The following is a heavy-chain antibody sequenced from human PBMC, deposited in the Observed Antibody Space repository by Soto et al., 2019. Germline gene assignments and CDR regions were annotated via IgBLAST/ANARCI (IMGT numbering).Heavy chain of an antibody. Sequence: GGSPRLSCAASGFTFSSYSMNWVRQAPGKGLEWVSYISSNSSTIYYADSVKGRFTISRDNAKNSLYLQMNGLRDEDTAVYYCARDDFDFWSGYYTAQSFDYWGQGTLVTVSS. J-gene: IGHJ4*02. CDR3: ARDDFDFWSGYYTAQSFDY. V-gene: IGHV3-48*02. CDR1: GFTFSSYS. D-gene: IGHD3-3*01. CDR2: ISSNSSTI.